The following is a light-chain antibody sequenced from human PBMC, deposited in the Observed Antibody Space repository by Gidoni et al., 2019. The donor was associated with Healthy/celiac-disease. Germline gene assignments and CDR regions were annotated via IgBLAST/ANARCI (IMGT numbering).Light chain of an antibody. J-gene: IGKJ3*01. Sequence: EIVLTQSPATLSLSPGERATLSCRASQSVSSYLAWYHQKPGLTPRLLIYDASNMATVIPARFSGSGSGTDFTLTISSLEPQDFAVYYCQQRSNWPPLFTFGPXTKVDIK. CDR2: DAS. V-gene: IGKV3-11*01. CDR1: QSVSSY. CDR3: QQRSNWPPLFT.